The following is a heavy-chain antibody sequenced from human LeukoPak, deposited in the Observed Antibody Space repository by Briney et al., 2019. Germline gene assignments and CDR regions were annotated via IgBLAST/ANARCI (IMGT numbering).Heavy chain of an antibody. CDR3: ARGDYGSGSYFDY. V-gene: IGHV4-34*01. Sequence: SETLSLTCAVSGGSISSGGYSWSWIRQPPGKGLEWIGEINHSGSTNYNPSLKSRVTISVDTSKNQFSLKLSSVTAADTAVYYCARGDYGSGSYFDYWGQGTLVTVSS. J-gene: IGHJ4*02. D-gene: IGHD3-10*01. CDR2: INHSGST. CDR1: GGSISSGGYS.